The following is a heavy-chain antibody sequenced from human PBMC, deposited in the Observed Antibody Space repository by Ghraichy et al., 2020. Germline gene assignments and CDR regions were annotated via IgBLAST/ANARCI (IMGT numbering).Heavy chain of an antibody. Sequence: ASVKVSCKASGYTFTSYAMHWVRQAPGQRLEWMGWINAGNGNTKYSQKFQGRITITRDTSACTAYMELSSLRSEDTAVYYCAREAETEWAIGAFDIWGQGTMVTVSS. CDR1: GYTFTSYA. D-gene: IGHD2-21*02. CDR2: INAGNGNT. V-gene: IGHV1-3*01. CDR3: AREAETEWAIGAFDI. J-gene: IGHJ3*02.